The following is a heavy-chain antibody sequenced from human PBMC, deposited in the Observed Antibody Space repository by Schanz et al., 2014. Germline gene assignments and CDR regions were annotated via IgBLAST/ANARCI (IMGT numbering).Heavy chain of an antibody. D-gene: IGHD5-12*01. V-gene: IGHV3-23*04. Sequence: EVQLVESGGGLVKPGGSLRLSCAASGFTFSTYAMSWVRQAPGKGLEWVSAISGSGGSTYYADSVKGRFTISRDNSKNTLYLQMNSLRTEDTAVYYCASPSGYSDYGTYFDYWGQGTLVTVSS. CDR1: GFTFSTYA. CDR2: ISGSGGST. J-gene: IGHJ4*02. CDR3: ASPSGYSDYGTYFDY.